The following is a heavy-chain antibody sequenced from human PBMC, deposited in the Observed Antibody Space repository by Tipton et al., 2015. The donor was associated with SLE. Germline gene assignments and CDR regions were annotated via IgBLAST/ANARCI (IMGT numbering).Heavy chain of an antibody. V-gene: IGHV4-61*02. J-gene: IGHJ6*03. CDR2: IYNSGIT. D-gene: IGHD3-9*01. CDR3: ARGVWLIGYYYYVDV. CDR1: GDSFSSGSSS. Sequence: TLSLTCTVSGDSFSSGSSSWNWVRQPAGKGLEWIGLIYNSGITNYNPSLQSRVTISVDTSQNQFSLRLSSVTAADAAVYYCARGVWLIGYYYYVDVWGKGTTVTVSS.